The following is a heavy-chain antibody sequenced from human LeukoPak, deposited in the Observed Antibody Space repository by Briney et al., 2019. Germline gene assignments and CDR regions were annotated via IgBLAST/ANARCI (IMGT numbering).Heavy chain of an antibody. CDR3: ARVISDSSGYYWVYYYYGMDV. J-gene: IGHJ6*02. Sequence: TGGSLRLSCAASGFTFSIYSMNWVRQAPGKGLEWVSSISSSSSYIYYADSVKGRFTISRDNAKNSLYLQMDRLRAEDTAVYYCARVISDSSGYYWVYYYYGMDVWGQGTTVTVSS. CDR2: ISSSSSYI. D-gene: IGHD3-22*01. CDR1: GFTFSIYS. V-gene: IGHV3-21*01.